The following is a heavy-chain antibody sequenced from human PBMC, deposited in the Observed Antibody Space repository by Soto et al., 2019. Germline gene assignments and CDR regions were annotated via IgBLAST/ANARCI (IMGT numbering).Heavy chain of an antibody. Sequence: QVQLQQWGAGLLKPSETLSLTCAVYGGSFSGYYWSWIRQPPGKGLEWIGEINHSGSTNYNPSLTSRVTISVDTSKNQFSLKLSSVTAADTAVYYCALGSLGYCSGGSCYHPDYWGQGTLVTVSS. J-gene: IGHJ4*02. V-gene: IGHV4-34*01. CDR1: GGSFSGYY. CDR3: ALGSLGYCSGGSCYHPDY. D-gene: IGHD2-15*01. CDR2: INHSGST.